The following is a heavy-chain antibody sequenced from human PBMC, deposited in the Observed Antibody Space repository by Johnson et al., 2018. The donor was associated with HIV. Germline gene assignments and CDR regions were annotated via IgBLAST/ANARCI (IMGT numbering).Heavy chain of an antibody. Sequence: GGSLRLYCAASGFTFSTYVMSWVRQAPGKGLEWVSGISGSGGSTYYADSVRGRFTISRDNSKNTLYLQMESLRAEDTAVYYCAEVGYCSSASCYAGAFDIWGQGTMVTVSS. CDR2: ISGSGGST. D-gene: IGHD2-2*03. V-gene: IGHV3-23*01. CDR1: GFTFSTYV. J-gene: IGHJ3*02. CDR3: AEVGYCSSASCYAGAFDI.